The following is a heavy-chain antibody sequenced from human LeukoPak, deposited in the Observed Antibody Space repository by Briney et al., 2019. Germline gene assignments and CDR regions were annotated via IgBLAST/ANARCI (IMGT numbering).Heavy chain of an antibody. J-gene: IGHJ1*01. V-gene: IGHV4-59*08. CDR3: ARQERYYGSGSYTYFQH. Sequence: PSETLSLTCAVYGGSFSVYYWSWIRQPPGKGLEWIGYIYYSGSTNYNPSLKSRVIISVDTSKNQFSLILSSVTAADTAVYYCARQERYYGSGSYTYFQHWGQGTLVTVSS. D-gene: IGHD3-10*01. CDR2: IYYSGST. CDR1: GGSFSVYY.